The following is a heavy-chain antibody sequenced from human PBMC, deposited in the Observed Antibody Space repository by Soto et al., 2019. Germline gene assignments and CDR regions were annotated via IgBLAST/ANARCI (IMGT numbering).Heavy chain of an antibody. V-gene: IGHV4-31*03. J-gene: IGHJ5*02. Sequence: TLSLTCTVSGGSISSGGYYWSWIRQHPGKGLEWIGYIYYSGSTYYNPSLKSRVTISVDTSKNQFSLKLSSVTAADTAVYYCARQTRIAAANNWFDPWGHGTLVTVAS. CDR2: IYYSGST. CDR1: GGSISSGGYY. CDR3: ARQTRIAAANNWFDP. D-gene: IGHD6-13*01.